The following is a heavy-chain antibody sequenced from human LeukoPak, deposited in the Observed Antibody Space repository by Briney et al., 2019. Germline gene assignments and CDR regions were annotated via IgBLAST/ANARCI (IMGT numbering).Heavy chain of an antibody. J-gene: IGHJ6*03. D-gene: IGHD4-17*01. CDR3: ARSRWGDYGDSTLMDV. Sequence: ASVKVSCKASGYTFTSYGISWVRQAPGQGLEWMGWISAYNGNTNYAQKLQGRVTMTTDTSTSTAYMELRSLRSDDTAVYYCARSRWGDYGDSTLMDVWGKGTTVTVSS. CDR1: GYTFTSYG. V-gene: IGHV1-18*01. CDR2: ISAYNGNT.